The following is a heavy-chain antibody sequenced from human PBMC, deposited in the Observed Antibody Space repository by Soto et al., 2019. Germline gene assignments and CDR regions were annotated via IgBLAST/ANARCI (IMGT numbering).Heavy chain of an antibody. D-gene: IGHD1-26*01. V-gene: IGHV4-30-2*01. CDR2: IYYSGNTY. CDR1: GDSISSGAYS. J-gene: IGHJ6*02. Sequence: QLQLQESGSGLVRPSQTLSLTCAVSGDSISSGAYSWSWIRQPPGKGLEWIGYIYYSGNTYYYNPSLESRVTISIDRSKDQFSLKLSSVTAADTAVYYCARDGAWRGLDVWGQGTTVTVSS. CDR3: ARDGAWRGLDV.